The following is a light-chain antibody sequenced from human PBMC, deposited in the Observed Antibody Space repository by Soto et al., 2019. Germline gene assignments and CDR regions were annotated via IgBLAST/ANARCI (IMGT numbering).Light chain of an antibody. CDR3: QQRSNLRGTT. V-gene: IGKV3-11*01. J-gene: IGKJ4*01. CDR2: DAS. CDR1: QSVSSY. Sequence: EIVLTQSPATLSLSPGERATLSCRASQSVSSYLAWYQQKPGQAPRLLIYDASNRATGIPARFSGSGSGTDFTLTISSLEPEDFAVYYCQQRSNLRGTTFGGGTKVEIK.